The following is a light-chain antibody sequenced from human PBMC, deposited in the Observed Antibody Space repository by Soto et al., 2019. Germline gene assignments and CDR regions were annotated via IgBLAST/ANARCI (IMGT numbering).Light chain of an antibody. CDR3: QQYSTYPLT. CDR1: QSISDW. Sequence: DIQMTQSPSTLSASVGDRVTITCRASQSISDWLAWYQQKPGKAPKFLIYKASFLESGVPSRFSGSGSGTEFSLTISSLQPDDFATYYCQQYSTYPLTFGGGTKVEIK. J-gene: IGKJ4*01. V-gene: IGKV1-5*03. CDR2: KAS.